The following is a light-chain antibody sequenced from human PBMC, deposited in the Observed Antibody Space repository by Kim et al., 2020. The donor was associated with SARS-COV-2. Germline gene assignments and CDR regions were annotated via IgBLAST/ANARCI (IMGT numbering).Light chain of an antibody. CDR2: DAS. J-gene: IGKJ1*01. V-gene: IGKV1-5*01. CDR1: QSVSTW. Sequence: DVQMTQSPSTLSASVGDRVTFTCRASQSVSTWLGWYQQKPRKAPKLLISDASSLDGGVPSRFSGSGSGTEFTLTITSLQPDDFATYYCQQYNSYPVTYGQATKVDIK. CDR3: QQYNSYPVT.